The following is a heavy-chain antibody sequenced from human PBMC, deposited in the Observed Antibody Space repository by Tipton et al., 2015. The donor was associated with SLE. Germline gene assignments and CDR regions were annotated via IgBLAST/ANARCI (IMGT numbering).Heavy chain of an antibody. CDR1: GFIFSNYA. Sequence: SLRLSCAASGFIFSNYAMSWVRQAPGKGLEWVSAIVGTGGSTYSADSVKGRFTISRDNSKNTLYLQINSLRAEEPAIYYCARAPLYGSSDAFDNWGQGTMVTVSS. J-gene: IGHJ3*02. V-gene: IGHV3-23*01. CDR3: ARAPLYGSSDAFDN. D-gene: IGHD2-8*01. CDR2: IVGTGGST.